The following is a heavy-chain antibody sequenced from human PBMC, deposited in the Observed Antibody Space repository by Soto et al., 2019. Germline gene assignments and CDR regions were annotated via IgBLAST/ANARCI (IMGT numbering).Heavy chain of an antibody. CDR1: AFTLNTYA. V-gene: IGHV3-23*01. D-gene: IGHD2-8*01. CDR2: ISAIGGNT. CDR3: AKDRGGYCTNGVCFYDAFDL. Sequence: EVQLLESGGGLVQPGGSLRLSCAASAFTLNTYAMSWVRQAPGKGLEWVSVISAIGGNTYYADSVKGRFTISKYISKSTLYLQMDTLRAEDTAVYYCAKDRGGYCTNGVCFYDAFDLWGQGTMVTVSS. J-gene: IGHJ3*01.